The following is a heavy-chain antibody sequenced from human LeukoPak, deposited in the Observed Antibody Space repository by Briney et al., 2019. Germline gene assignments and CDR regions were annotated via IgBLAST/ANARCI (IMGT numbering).Heavy chain of an antibody. V-gene: IGHV3-30*02. Sequence: PGGSLRLSCAASGFTFSSYGMHWVRQAPGKGLEWVAFIRYDGSNKYYADSVKGRFTISRDNSKNTLYLQMNSLRAEDTAVYYCAKVRDGRGAPYYFDYWGQGTLVTVSS. CDR2: IRYDGSNK. D-gene: IGHD1-26*01. CDR1: GFTFSSYG. J-gene: IGHJ4*02. CDR3: AKVRDGRGAPYYFDY.